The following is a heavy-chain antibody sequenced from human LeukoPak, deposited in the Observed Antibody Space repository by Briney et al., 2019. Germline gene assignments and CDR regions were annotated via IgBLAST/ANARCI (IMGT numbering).Heavy chain of an antibody. CDR1: GGSFSGYY. J-gene: IGHJ2*01. Sequence: PSETLSLTCAVNGGSFSGYYWSSIRQPPGKGLDLIGEINHSGSTNYNPSLKSRVTISVDTSKNQFSLKLSSVTAADTAVYYCARVDCSSTSCYTNSRKQRYFDLWGRGTLVTVSS. V-gene: IGHV4-34*01. D-gene: IGHD2-2*02. CDR3: ARVDCSSTSCYTNSRKQRYFDL. CDR2: INHSGST.